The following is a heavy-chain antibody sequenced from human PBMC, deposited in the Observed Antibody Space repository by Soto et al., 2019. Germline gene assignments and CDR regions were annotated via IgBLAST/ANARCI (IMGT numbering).Heavy chain of an antibody. CDR1: GGTFSSYA. CDR2: IIPIFGTA. Sequence: SVKVSCKASGGTFSSYAISWVRQAPGQGLEWMGGIIPIFGTANYAQKFQGRVTITADESTSTAYMELSSLRSEDTAVYCCARGVRRNSYDLDYWGQGTLVTVSS. D-gene: IGHD5-12*01. CDR3: ARGVRRNSYDLDY. V-gene: IGHV1-69*13. J-gene: IGHJ4*02.